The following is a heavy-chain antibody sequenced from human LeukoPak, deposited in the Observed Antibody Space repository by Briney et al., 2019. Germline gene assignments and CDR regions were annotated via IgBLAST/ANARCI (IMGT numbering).Heavy chain of an antibody. J-gene: IGHJ4*02. Sequence: SETLSLTCTVSGGSISTSSYYWGWIRQPPGKGLEWIGTIYYSGSTYYNPSLQSRATISVDTSKNQFSPKLTSVTAADAAVYYCARGGYIYGLDYWGQGTLVTVSS. CDR1: GGSISTSSYY. V-gene: IGHV4-39*01. CDR2: IYYSGST. CDR3: ARGGYIYGLDY. D-gene: IGHD5-18*01.